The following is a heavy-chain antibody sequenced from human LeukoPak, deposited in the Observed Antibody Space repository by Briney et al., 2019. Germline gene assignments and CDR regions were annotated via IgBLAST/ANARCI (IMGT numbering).Heavy chain of an antibody. CDR3: VKADYDILIGYYPTFDQ. CDR2: ISGSSTYK. V-gene: IGHV3-21*04. D-gene: IGHD3-9*01. J-gene: IGHJ4*02. Sequence: GGSLRLSCEVSGFDFSTYSMNWVRQAPGKGLEWVSSISGSSTYKFYADSVKGRFTISRDNSKNTLYLQMKSLRAEDTAVYYCVKADYDILIGYYPTFDQWGQGTQVTVSS. CDR1: GFDFSTYS.